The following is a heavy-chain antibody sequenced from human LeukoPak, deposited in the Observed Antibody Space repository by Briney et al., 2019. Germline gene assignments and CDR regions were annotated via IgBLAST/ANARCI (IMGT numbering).Heavy chain of an antibody. V-gene: IGHV4-61*02. D-gene: IGHD4-17*01. CDR3: ARHSGMTTVTAYLDY. CDR2: IYTSGST. Sequence: SETLSLTCTVSGGSISSGSYYWSWIRQPAGKGLEWIGRIYTSGSTNYNPSLKSRVTISVDTSKNQFSLKLSSVTAADTAVYYCARHSGMTTVTAYLDYWGQGTLVTVSS. J-gene: IGHJ4*02. CDR1: GGSISSGSYY.